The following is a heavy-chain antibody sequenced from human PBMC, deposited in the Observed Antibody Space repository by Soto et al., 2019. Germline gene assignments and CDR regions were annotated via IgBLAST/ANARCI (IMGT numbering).Heavy chain of an antibody. J-gene: IGHJ4*02. CDR1: GDSVSSYY. D-gene: IGHD3-9*01. CDR3: ARSHDILTGFSSPHFDY. Sequence: SETLSLTCTVSGDSVSSYYWSWIRQPPGKGLEWIGYIYYSGSTNYNPSLKRRVTISVDTSKNQFSLKLSSVTAADTAVYYCARSHDILTGFSSPHFDYWGQGTLVTVSS. CDR2: IYYSGST. V-gene: IGHV4-59*02.